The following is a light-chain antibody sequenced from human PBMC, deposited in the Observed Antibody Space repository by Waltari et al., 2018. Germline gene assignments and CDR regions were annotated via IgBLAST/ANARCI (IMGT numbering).Light chain of an antibody. CDR2: DVS. CDR3: SSYTASRHYV. J-gene: IGLJ1*01. V-gene: IGLV2-14*03. CDR1: SSDVGAYDY. Sequence: QSALTQPASVSGSPGQSITISCPGTSSDVGAYDYFSWYQQYPGKAPQLVIHDVSSRPSGTSDRFSGSKSGNTASLIISGLQADDEADYYCSSYTASRHYVFGTGTKVTVL.